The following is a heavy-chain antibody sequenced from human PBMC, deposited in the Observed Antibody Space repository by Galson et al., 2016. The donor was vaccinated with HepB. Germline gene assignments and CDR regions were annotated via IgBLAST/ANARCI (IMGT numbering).Heavy chain of an antibody. V-gene: IGHV3-23*01. CDR2: ISGSGGAT. J-gene: IGHJ4*02. CDR3: AKNRGVWESYQSLGY. Sequence: SLRLSCAASGFSFSSHGMSWVRQAPGKGLEWVSSISGSGGATHYADSVKGRFTISRDKSKNTLFLQMSSLRAEDTAVYYCAKNRGVWESYQSLGYWGQGTLVTVSS. CDR1: GFSFSSHG. D-gene: IGHD3-16*02.